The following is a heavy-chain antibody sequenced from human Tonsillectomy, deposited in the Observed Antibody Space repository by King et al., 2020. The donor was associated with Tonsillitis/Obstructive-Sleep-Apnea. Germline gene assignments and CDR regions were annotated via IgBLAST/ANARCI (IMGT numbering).Heavy chain of an antibody. V-gene: IGHV3-30*04. CDR2: ISYDGXXK. Sequence: VQLVESGGGVVQPGRSLRLSCAASGFTFSSYAMHWVRQAPGKGLEWVAVISYDGXXKYYADSVKGRFTISRDNSKNTLYLQMNSLRAEDTAVYYCARDVGKGGRTVYYYYYMDVWGKGTTVTVSS. D-gene: IGHD1-1*01. CDR1: GFTFSSYA. CDR3: ARDVGKGGRTVYYYYYMDV. J-gene: IGHJ6*03.